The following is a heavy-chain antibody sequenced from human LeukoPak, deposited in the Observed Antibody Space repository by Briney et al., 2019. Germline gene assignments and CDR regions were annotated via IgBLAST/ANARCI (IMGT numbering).Heavy chain of an antibody. CDR1: GGSFSGYY. D-gene: IGHD3-10*01. CDR2: INHSGST. CDR3: ARGAYYYGSGSYFRWFWFDP. J-gene: IGHJ5*02. Sequence: SETLSLTCGVYGGSFSGYYWSWIRQPPGKGLEWIGEINHSGSTNYNPSLKSRVTISVDTSKNQFSLKLSSVTAADTAVYYCARGAYYYGSGSYFRWFWFDPWGQGTLVTVSS. V-gene: IGHV4-34*01.